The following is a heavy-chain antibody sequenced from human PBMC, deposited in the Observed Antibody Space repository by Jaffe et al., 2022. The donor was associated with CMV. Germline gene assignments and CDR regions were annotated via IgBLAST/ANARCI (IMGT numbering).Heavy chain of an antibody. CDR2: IYVSGRT. CDR3: VRGPYCGGDCYSAYYYGLDV. D-gene: IGHD2-21*02. V-gene: IGHV4-4*07. Sequence: QVQLQESGPGLVKPSETLSLTCSVSGGSISDYYWSWIRQPAGKGLEWIGRIYVSGRTNYNPSLNTRVTMSLDTSKNQFSLKLSYVTAADTAVYYCVRGPYCGGDCYSAYYYGLDVWGQGTTVTVSS. J-gene: IGHJ6*02. CDR1: GGSISDYY.